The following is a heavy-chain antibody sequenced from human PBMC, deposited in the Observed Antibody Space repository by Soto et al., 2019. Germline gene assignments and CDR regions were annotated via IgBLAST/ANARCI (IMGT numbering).Heavy chain of an antibody. J-gene: IGHJ4*02. D-gene: IGHD1-26*01. CDR3: ARDTARGGTDY. CDR1: GFTFSSYA. V-gene: IGHV3-64*01. CDR2: ISSNGGST. Sequence: EVQLVESGGGLVQPGGSLRLSCAASGFTFSSYAMHWVRQAPGKGLEYVSAISSNGGSTYYANSVKGRFTISRDNSKNTLYLQMGSVRAEDIAVYYGARDTARGGTDYWGQGTLVTVSS.